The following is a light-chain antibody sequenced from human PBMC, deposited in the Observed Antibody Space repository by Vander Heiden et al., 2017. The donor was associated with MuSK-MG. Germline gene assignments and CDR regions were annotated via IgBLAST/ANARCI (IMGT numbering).Light chain of an antibody. J-gene: IGKJ3*01. CDR3: QQSYRAPT. CDR1: QYINIY. Sequence: DIQLTQSPSSLSASVGDRVTITCRASQYINIYLSWYQQKPGKVPKLLIYAASSLQSGVPSRFTGSGSGTDFTLTISSLQPEDFATYYCQQSYRAPTFGPGTKVDIK. V-gene: IGKV1-39*01. CDR2: AAS.